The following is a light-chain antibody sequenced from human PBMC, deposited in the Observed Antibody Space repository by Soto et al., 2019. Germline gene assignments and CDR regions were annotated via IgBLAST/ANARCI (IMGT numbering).Light chain of an antibody. Sequence: EIVMTQSPATLSVSPGERATLSCRASQSVSSNLAWYQQKPGQAPRLLIYGASTRATGIPARFSGRGSGTEFTLTITGLQFEDFAVYYCQQYNSWPSFGQGTKVEIK. J-gene: IGKJ1*01. CDR3: QQYNSWPS. CDR1: QSVSSN. V-gene: IGKV3-15*01. CDR2: GAS.